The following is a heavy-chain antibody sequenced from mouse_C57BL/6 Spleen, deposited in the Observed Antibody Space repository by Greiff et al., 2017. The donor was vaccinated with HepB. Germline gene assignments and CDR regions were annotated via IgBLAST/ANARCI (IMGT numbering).Heavy chain of an antibody. CDR1: GFTFSSYA. CDR2: ISDGGSYT. V-gene: IGHV5-4*01. D-gene: IGHD1-2*01. CDR3: ARAVTTAYAMDY. Sequence: DVHLVESGGGLVKPGGSLKLSCAASGFTFSSYAMSWVRQTPEKRLEWVATISDGGSYTYYPDNVKGRFTISRDNAKNNLYLQMSHLKSEDTAMYYCARAVTTAYAMDYWGQGTSVTVSS. J-gene: IGHJ4*01.